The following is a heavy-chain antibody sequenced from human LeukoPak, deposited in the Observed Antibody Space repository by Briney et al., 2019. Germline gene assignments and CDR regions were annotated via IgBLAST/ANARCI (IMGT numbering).Heavy chain of an antibody. CDR3: ARRRVAGGFDY. Sequence: SETLSLTCTVSGGSIRSSYYYWGWIRQPPGKGLEWIGSIYDSGSTYYNPSLKSRVTISVDTSKNQFSLKLNSVTAADTAVYYCARRRVAGGFDYWGQGTLVTVSS. D-gene: IGHD2-15*01. CDR1: GGSIRSSYYY. V-gene: IGHV4-39*01. CDR2: IYDSGST. J-gene: IGHJ4*02.